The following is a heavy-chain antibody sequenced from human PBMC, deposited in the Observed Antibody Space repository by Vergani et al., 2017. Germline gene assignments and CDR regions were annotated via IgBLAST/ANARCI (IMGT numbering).Heavy chain of an antibody. V-gene: IGHV3-33*01. J-gene: IGHJ6*02. D-gene: IGHD3-3*01. CDR2: IWYDGSNK. CDR3: ARVRYDFWSGYYVEYYYYGMDV. CDR1: GFTFSSYG. Sequence: VQLVESGGGLVQPGGSLKLSCAASGFTFSSYGMHWVRQAPGKGLEWVAVIWYDGSNKYYADSVKGRFTISRDNSKNTLYLQMNSLRAEDTAVYYCARVRYDFWSGYYVEYYYYGMDVWGQGTTVTVSS.